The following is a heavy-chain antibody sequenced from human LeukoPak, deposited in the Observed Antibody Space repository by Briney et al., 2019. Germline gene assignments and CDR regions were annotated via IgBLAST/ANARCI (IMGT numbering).Heavy chain of an antibody. CDR3: ARSSDCSGGSCRPYYYGMDV. D-gene: IGHD2-15*01. Sequence: GGSLRLSCAASGFTVSSNYMGWVRHAPGKGLEWVSVIYSGGSTYYADSVKGRFTISRDNSKNTLYLQMNSLRAEDTAVYYCARSSDCSGGSCRPYYYGMDVWGQGTTVTVSS. V-gene: IGHV3-66*02. CDR1: GFTVSSNY. CDR2: IYSGGST. J-gene: IGHJ6*02.